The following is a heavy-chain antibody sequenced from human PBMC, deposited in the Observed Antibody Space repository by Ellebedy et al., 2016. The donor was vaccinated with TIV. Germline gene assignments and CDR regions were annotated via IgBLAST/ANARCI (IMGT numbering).Heavy chain of an antibody. V-gene: IGHV3-73*01. Sequence: GESLKISXAASGFSFKDSAIHWVRQASGKGLEWVGRIRSKPYNYTTSYAASVRGRFTISRDESENTAYLQMNRLRAEDTATYYCARGGESYWVPKGDYWGQGTLVTVSS. J-gene: IGHJ4*02. CDR3: ARGGESYWVPKGDY. CDR2: IRSKPYNYTT. D-gene: IGHD2-21*01. CDR1: GFSFKDSA.